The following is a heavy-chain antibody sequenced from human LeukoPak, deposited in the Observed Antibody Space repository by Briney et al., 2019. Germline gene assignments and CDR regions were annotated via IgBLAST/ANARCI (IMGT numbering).Heavy chain of an antibody. CDR1: GFTFSSYA. CDR3: AKQRGATKPYYFDY. Sequence: GVSLRLSCAASGFTFSSYAMSWVRQAPGKGLEGVSAISGSGCSTYYADSVKRRFTISRDNSKNTLYLQMNSLRAEDKAVYYCAKQRGATKPYYFDYWGQGTLVTVSS. D-gene: IGHD1-26*01. V-gene: IGHV3-23*01. CDR2: ISGSGCST. J-gene: IGHJ4*02.